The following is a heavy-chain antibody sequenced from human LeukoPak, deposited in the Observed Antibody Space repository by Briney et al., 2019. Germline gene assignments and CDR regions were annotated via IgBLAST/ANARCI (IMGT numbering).Heavy chain of an antibody. V-gene: IGHV4-38-2*01. CDR2: VYHSGST. CDR1: GHSVIIGYN. J-gene: IGHJ5*02. D-gene: IGHD1-26*01. CDR3: GSTSTSPFDP. Sequence: PSETLSPTCAVSGHSVIIGYNWAWIRQPPGKGLERIGNVYHSGSTYYNPSLKSRVTISIATSKNQFSLKRSSVTAADTAVYYCGSTSTSPFDPWGQGTLVTVSS.